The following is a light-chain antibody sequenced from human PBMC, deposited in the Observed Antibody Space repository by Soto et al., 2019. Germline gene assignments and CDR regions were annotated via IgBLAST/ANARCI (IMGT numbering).Light chain of an antibody. CDR2: KAS. V-gene: IGKV2-30*01. CDR3: LQGSHWPPT. Sequence: DVVMTQSPLSLPVTLGQTASISCRSSLSLVYSDGNTYLNWFHQRPGQSPRRLFYKASNRDSGVPDRFSARGSATDFTLRISRVEAEDVGIYYCLQGSHWPPTFGQGTNVEIK. J-gene: IGKJ1*01. CDR1: LSLVYSDGNTY.